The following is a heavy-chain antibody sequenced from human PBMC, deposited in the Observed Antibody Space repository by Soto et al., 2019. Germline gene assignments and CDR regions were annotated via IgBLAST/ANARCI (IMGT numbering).Heavy chain of an antibody. CDR2: INAGNGNT. J-gene: IGHJ6*03. V-gene: IGHV1-3*01. D-gene: IGHD6-13*01. CDR1: GYTFTSYA. Sequence: QVQLVQSGAEVKKPGASVKVSCKASGYTFTSYAMHWVHQAPGQRLEWMGWINAGNGNTKYSQKFQGRVTITRDTSASTAYMELSSLRSEDTSVYYCARTYSSSWLDYYYYMDVWGKGTTVTVSS. CDR3: ARTYSSSWLDYYYYMDV.